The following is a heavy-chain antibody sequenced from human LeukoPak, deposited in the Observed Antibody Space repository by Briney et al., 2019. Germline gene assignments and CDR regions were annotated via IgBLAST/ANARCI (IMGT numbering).Heavy chain of an antibody. D-gene: IGHD2-15*01. Sequence: GGSLRLSCVGSGFIFSDAWMSWVRQAPGKGLEWVGRIKSKSDGGTIDYAAPVKGRFIISRDDSRNTLYLQMNSLKTEDTAVYYCTTRRQDGWWGQGTLVTVS. J-gene: IGHJ4*02. CDR1: GFIFSDAW. V-gene: IGHV3-15*01. CDR2: IKSKSDGGTI. CDR3: TTRRQDGW.